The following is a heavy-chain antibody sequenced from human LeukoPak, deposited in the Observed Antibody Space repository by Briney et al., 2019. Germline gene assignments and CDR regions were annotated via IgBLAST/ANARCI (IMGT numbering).Heavy chain of an antibody. J-gene: IGHJ4*02. CDR3: SSRRPEEASDY. CDR1: GFTFSSYG. Sequence: GGSLRLSCAASGFTFSSYGMHWVRQAPGKGLEWVAVISYDGSNKYYADSVKGRFTISRDNSKNTLYLQMNSLKTEDTAIYYCSSRRPEEASDYWGQGTLVTVSS. V-gene: IGHV3-30*03. D-gene: IGHD2-2*01. CDR2: ISYDGSNK.